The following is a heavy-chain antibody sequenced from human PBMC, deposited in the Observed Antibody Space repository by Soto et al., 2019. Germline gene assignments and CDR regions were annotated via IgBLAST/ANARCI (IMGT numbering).Heavy chain of an antibody. J-gene: IGHJ4*02. CDR3: ARVDGTY. V-gene: IGHV1-3*05. CDR1: GYSFSSYA. D-gene: IGHD1-26*01. CDR2: INAGNGNT. Sequence: QVQLVQSGAEEKKPGASVKVSCKASGYSFSSYAIHWVLQAPGQGLEWMGGINAGNGNTKYSRKFQGRLTITSDTSASTAYMELNSLRSEDTAVYYCARVDGTYWGQGTLVTVSS.